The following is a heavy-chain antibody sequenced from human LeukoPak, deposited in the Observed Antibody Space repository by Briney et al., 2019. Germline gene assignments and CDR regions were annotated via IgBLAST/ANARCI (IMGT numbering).Heavy chain of an antibody. CDR1: GFTFSDYY. CDR2: TSPSGGTI. V-gene: IGHV3-11*04. J-gene: IGHJ6*03. Sequence: PGGSLRLSCAASGFTFSDYYMSWIRQAPEAGLEWLSYTSPSGGTIYYTDSVKGRFTMSRDNAQNALYLQMNSLRAEDTAVYYCARVGAKGIVVGRYYYYYYMDVWGKGTTVTVSS. D-gene: IGHD2-2*01. CDR3: ARVGAKGIVVGRYYYYYYMDV.